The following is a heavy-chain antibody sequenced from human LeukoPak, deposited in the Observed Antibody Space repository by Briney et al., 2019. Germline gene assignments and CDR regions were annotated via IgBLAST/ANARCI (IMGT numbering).Heavy chain of an antibody. D-gene: IGHD3-22*01. CDR1: GGSISSYY. J-gene: IGHJ4*02. CDR2: IYYSGST. CDR3: ARDDSSGYPAY. Sequence: PSETLSLTXTVSGGSISSYYWSWIRQAPGKGLEWIGYIYYSGSTNYNPSLKSRVTISVDTSKNQFSLKLSSVTAADTAVYYCARDDSSGYPAYWGQGTLVTVSS. V-gene: IGHV4-59*01.